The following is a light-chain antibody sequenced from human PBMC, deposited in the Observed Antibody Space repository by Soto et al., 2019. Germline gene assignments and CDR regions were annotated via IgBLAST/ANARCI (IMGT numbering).Light chain of an antibody. J-gene: IGLJ1*01. V-gene: IGLV2-14*01. CDR2: EVS. CDR3: NSYTSSTSRPYV. CDR1: TNDVGGYNY. Sequence: QSVLTQPASVSGSPGQSITISCTGTTNDVGGYNYVSWYQQHPGKAPKLLIFEVSSRPSGVSNRFSGSKSGNTASLTISAPQAEDEADYFCNSYTSSTSRPYVFGTGTKVTVL.